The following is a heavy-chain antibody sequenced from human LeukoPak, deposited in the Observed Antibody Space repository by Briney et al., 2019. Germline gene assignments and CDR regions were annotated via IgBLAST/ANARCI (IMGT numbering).Heavy chain of an antibody. D-gene: IGHD3/OR15-3a*01. V-gene: IGHV4-38-2*02. CDR1: GYTISSGNY. CDR3: ARDAGYDFWTGYPFGY. J-gene: IGHJ4*02. CDR2: IHPSGTT. Sequence: PSQTLSLTCTVSGYTISSGNYWGWIRQPPGKGLEWIGSIHPSGTTYYNPSLKSRVTVSVDTSKNQFSLNLSAVTAADTAVYYCARDAGYDFWTGYPFGYWGQGTLVIVSS.